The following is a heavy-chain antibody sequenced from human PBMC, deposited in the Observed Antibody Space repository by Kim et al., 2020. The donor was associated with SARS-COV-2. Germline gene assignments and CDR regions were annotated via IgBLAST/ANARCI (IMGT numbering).Heavy chain of an antibody. V-gene: IGHV3-30*18. CDR3: AKGPTIFGVVIFYYYGMDV. CDR1: GFTFSSYG. J-gene: IGHJ6*02. Sequence: GGSLRLSCAASGFTFSSYGMHWVRQAPGKGLEWVAVISYDGSNKYYADSVKGRFTISRDNSKNTLYLQMNSLRAEDTAVYYCAKGPTIFGVVIFYYYGMDVWGQGTTVTVSS. CDR2: ISYDGSNK. D-gene: IGHD3-3*01.